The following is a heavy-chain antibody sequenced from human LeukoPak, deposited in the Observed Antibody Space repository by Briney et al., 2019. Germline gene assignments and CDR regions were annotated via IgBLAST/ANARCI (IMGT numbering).Heavy chain of an antibody. CDR3: ARDTFQPGLIDS. Sequence: PGGSLRLSCAASGFTFSSYAMNWVRQAPGKGLQWVSYINTDSSDIHYADSVKGRFTISRDNARNTLYLQLSSLKAEDSAVNYCARDTFQPGLIDSWGQGTLVTVSS. J-gene: IGHJ4*02. CDR1: GFTFSSYA. V-gene: IGHV3-21*05. D-gene: IGHD2-2*01. CDR2: INTDSSDI.